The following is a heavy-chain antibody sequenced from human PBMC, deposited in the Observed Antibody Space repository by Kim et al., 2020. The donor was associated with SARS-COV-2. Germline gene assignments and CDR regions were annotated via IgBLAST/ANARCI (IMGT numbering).Heavy chain of an antibody. CDR1: GGSFSGYY. CDR2: INHSGST. J-gene: IGHJ4*02. Sequence: SETLSLTCAVYGGSFSGYYWSWIRQPPGKGLEWIGEINHSGSTNYNPSLKSRVTISVDTSKNQFSLKLSSVTAADTAVYYCARGHRIAAPDWYFDYWGQGTLVTVSS. D-gene: IGHD6-6*01. V-gene: IGHV4-34*01. CDR3: ARGHRIAAPDWYFDY.